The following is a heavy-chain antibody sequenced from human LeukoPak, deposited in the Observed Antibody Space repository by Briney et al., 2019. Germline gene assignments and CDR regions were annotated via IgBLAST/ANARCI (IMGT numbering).Heavy chain of an antibody. CDR2: IYPNRGGT. J-gene: IGHJ3*02. V-gene: IGHV1-2*02. Sequence: GSSVQVSCKASRYILTGYYMQWVRQAPGEGLEWMGLIYPNRGGTSYPQKFQGRVTMPRDTSLSAAYMELSRQRYDDTGLYSVARDRNSGTYYEYAFDICGQGTMWTVSS. D-gene: IGHD1-26*01. CDR1: RYILTGYY. CDR3: ARDRNSGTYYEYAFDI.